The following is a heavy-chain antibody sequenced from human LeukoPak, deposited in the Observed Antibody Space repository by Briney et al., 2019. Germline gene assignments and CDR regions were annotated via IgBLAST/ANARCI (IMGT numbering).Heavy chain of an antibody. D-gene: IGHD4-17*01. CDR1: GFTFSSYW. CDR2: ISYDESNK. J-gene: IGHJ4*02. Sequence: GGSLRLSCAASGFTFSSYWMTWVRQAPGKGLEWVAVISYDESNKYYADSVTGRFTISRDNSKNTLYLQMNSLRAEDTAVYYCAKEGDYGDYVDYWGQGTLVTVSS. V-gene: IGHV3-30*18. CDR3: AKEGDYGDYVDY.